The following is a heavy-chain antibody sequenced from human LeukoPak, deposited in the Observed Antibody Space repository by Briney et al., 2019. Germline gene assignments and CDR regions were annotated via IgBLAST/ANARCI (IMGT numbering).Heavy chain of an antibody. CDR1: GDSMNTYY. CDR3: ARRSWYFDY. CDR2: IYNREST. J-gene: IGHJ4*02. Sequence: ETLSLTCTVSGDSMNTYYWNWIRRPPGKGLEWIGYIYNRESTNYNPSLKSRVTISIDTSKNQFSLKLISVTPADTAVYYCARRSWYFDYWGQGTLVTVSS. D-gene: IGHD2-15*01. V-gene: IGHV4-59*01.